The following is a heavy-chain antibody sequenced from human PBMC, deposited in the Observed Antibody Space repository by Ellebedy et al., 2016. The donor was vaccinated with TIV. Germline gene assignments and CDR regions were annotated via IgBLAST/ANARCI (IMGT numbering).Heavy chain of an antibody. J-gene: IGHJ4*02. CDR1: GFTFSYYS. D-gene: IGHD6-13*01. CDR2: ISHDGSNK. CDR3: TRGSSSRGYFDS. Sequence: GESLKISCAASGFTFSYYSMHWVRQAPGKGLEWVAAISHDGSNKYHAESVKGRFAISRDDSKNTLYLQMNTLRTEDTAVYFCTRGSSSRGYFDSWGQGTLVTVSS. V-gene: IGHV3-30*09.